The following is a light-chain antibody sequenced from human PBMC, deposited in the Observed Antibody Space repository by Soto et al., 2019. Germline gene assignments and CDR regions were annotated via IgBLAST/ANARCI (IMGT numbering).Light chain of an antibody. CDR3: QQYNNWPPLT. V-gene: IGKV3-15*01. J-gene: IGKJ4*01. CDR2: GAS. CDR1: QSISSN. Sequence: EIVMTQSPATLSVSPGERATLSCRASQSISSNLAWYQQKPGQAPRLLIYGASTRATDIPVRFSGSGSGTEFTLTISSLQSEDLAVYYCQQYNNWPPLTFGGGTKVEIK.